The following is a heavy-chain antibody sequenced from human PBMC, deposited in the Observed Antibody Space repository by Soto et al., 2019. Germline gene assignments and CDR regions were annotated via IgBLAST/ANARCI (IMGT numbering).Heavy chain of an antibody. J-gene: IGHJ6*02. Sequence: PGGSRRLSWAASGFSFRNAWMSWVRQAPGKGLEWVGRIKSKTDGGTTDYAAPVKGRFTISRDNSKNTLYLQMNSLKTEDTAVYYCRLDYFYYGMDVWGQGTTVTVSS. V-gene: IGHV3-15*01. CDR1: GFSFRNAW. CDR2: IKSKTDGGTT. CDR3: RLDYFYYGMDV.